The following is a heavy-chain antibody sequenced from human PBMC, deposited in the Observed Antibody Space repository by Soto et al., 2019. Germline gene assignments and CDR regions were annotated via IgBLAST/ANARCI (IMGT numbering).Heavy chain of an antibody. D-gene: IGHD1-26*01. V-gene: IGHV3-15*01. CDR2: IMSKTDGGTT. J-gene: IGHJ4*02. CDR1: GFTFSKAW. CDR3: TTDSGMSPYSFDY. Sequence: PGGSLRLSCATSGFTFSKAWVGWVRQAPGKGLEWVGRIMSKTDGGTTDYAAPVKGRFTISRDDSKSTLYLQMNSLKTEGTASYYCTTDSGMSPYSFDYWGQGTLVTVSS.